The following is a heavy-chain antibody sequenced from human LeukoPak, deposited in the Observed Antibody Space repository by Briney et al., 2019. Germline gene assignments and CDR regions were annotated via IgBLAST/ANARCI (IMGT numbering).Heavy chain of an antibody. Sequence: PGGSLRLSCAASGFTFSSYAMSWVRQAPGKGLEWVSAISGSGGSTYYADSVKGRFTISRDNSKNTLYLQMNSLRAEDTAVYYCAKAPIGILRISSSSSDYWGQGTLVTVSS. D-gene: IGHD6-6*01. CDR3: AKAPIGILRISSSSSDY. CDR1: GFTFSSYA. J-gene: IGHJ4*02. CDR2: ISGSGGST. V-gene: IGHV3-23*01.